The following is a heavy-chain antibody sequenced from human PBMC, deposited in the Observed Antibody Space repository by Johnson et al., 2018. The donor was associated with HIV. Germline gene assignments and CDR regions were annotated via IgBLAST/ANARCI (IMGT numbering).Heavy chain of an antibody. CDR1: GFTFSYAW. J-gene: IGHJ3*02. V-gene: IGHV3-15*01. Sequence: VQLVESGGNLVKPGGSLRLSCAASGFTFSYAWMSWVRQAPGKGLEWVGRIKSKTDGGTTDYAAPVKGRFTISRDDSKNTLYLQMNSLRAEDTAVYYCAKKRSVLAARLGDGFDIWGQGTMVTVSS. CDR3: AKKRSVLAARLGDGFDI. CDR2: IKSKTDGGTT. D-gene: IGHD6-6*01.